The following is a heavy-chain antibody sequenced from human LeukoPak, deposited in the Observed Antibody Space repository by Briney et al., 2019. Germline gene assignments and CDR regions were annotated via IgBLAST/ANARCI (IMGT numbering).Heavy chain of an antibody. V-gene: IGHV3-74*03. J-gene: IGHJ6*02. CDR1: GFTLSDHW. CDR3: VKGGHKLDIQTTHYYYGLDV. Sequence: GGSLRLSCVASGFTLSDHWMYWVRQGPSRGLAHVSRVESDASRTTYADSVKGRFTISRDDAKDTMYLQMNSLRVEDTAVYYCVKGGHKLDIQTTHYYYGLDVWGQGTTVAVS. CDR2: VESDASRT. D-gene: IGHD5-12*01.